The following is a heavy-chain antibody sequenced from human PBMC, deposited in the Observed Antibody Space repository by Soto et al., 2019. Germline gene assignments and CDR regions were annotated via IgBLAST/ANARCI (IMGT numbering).Heavy chain of an antibody. D-gene: IGHD3-10*01. CDR3: ARGGVRGPASNYYYGMDV. V-gene: IGHV1-69*13. CDR1: GGTFSSYA. CDR2: IIPIFGTA. J-gene: IGHJ6*02. Sequence: ASVKVSCKASGGTFSSYAISWVRQAPGQGLEWMGGIIPIFGTANYAQKFQGRVTITADESTSTAYMELGSLRSEDTAVYYCARGGVRGPASNYYYGMDVWGQGTTVTVSS.